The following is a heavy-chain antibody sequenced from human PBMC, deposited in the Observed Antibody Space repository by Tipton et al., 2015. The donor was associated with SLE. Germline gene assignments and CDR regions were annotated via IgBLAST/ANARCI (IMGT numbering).Heavy chain of an antibody. Sequence: TLSLTCAVYGGSFSGYYWSWIRQSPGKGLEWIGYIYYSGGSNYNPSLKSRVTISIDTSKNQFSLKLSSVTAADTAVYYCAREGQLVPNWFDPWGQGTLVTVSS. CDR1: GGSFSGYY. CDR3: AREGQLVPNWFDP. CDR2: IYYSGGS. D-gene: IGHD6-13*01. V-gene: IGHV4-59*01. J-gene: IGHJ5*02.